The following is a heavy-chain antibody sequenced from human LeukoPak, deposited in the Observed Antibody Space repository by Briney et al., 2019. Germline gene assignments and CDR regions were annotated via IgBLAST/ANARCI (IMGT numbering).Heavy chain of an antibody. V-gene: IGHV3-21*01. Sequence: GRSLRLSCAASGFTFSTYSINWVRQAPGKGLEWVSSISSSNYIYYADSVKGRFTISRDNAKNSLYLQMNSLRAEDTAVYYCARDTYGGYSIDYWGQGTLVTVSS. CDR1: GFTFSTYS. CDR2: ISSSNYI. D-gene: IGHD4-23*01. CDR3: ARDTYGGYSIDY. J-gene: IGHJ4*02.